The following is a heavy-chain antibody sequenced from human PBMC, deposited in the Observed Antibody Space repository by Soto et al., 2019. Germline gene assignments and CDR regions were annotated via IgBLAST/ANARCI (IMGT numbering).Heavy chain of an antibody. CDR3: AKRGPGGIVVVVSATTGDFDY. CDR1: EFTVSNNY. CDR2: IYSGGST. V-gene: IGHV3-53*01. J-gene: IGHJ4*02. D-gene: IGHD2-15*01. Sequence: GGSLRLSCAASEFTVSNNYMSWVRQAPGKGLEWVSVIYSGGSTYYADSVKGRFTISRDNSKNTLYLQMDSLKVEDTAVYYCAKRGPGGIVVVVSATTGDFDYWGQGTLVTVSS.